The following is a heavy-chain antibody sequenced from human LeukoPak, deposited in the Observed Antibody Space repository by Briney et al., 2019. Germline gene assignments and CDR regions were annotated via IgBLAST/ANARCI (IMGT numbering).Heavy chain of an antibody. J-gene: IGHJ2*01. D-gene: IGHD3-10*01. CDR2: IYTSGST. Sequence: SETLSLTCTVSGGSISSYYWSWIQQPAGKGLEWIGRIYTSGSTNYNPSLKSRVTMSVDTSKNQFSLKLSSVTAADTAVYYCARVPGATANWYFDLWGRGTLVTVSS. CDR3: ARVPGATANWYFDL. CDR1: GGSISSYY. V-gene: IGHV4-4*07.